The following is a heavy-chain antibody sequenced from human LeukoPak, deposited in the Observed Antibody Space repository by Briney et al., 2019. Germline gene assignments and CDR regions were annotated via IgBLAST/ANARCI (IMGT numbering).Heavy chain of an antibody. CDR2: IHYSGGT. V-gene: IGHV4-59*08. CDR3: AKHSVLTGSGYAFDI. D-gene: IGHD3-9*01. J-gene: IGHJ3*02. Sequence: SDTLSLTRTVSGGSISNYYWSWIRQSPGKGMEWIGYIHYSGGTKYNPSLKSQVIISVHMSTNQFSLKLSSVTAADTAMYYCAKHSVLTGSGYAFDIWGQGTAVTVSS. CDR1: GGSISNYY.